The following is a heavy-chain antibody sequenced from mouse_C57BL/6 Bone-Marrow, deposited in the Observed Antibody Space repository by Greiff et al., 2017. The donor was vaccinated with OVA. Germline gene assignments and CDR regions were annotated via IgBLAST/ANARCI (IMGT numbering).Heavy chain of an antibody. V-gene: IGHV5-6*02. Sequence: VKLMESGGDLVKPGGSLKLSCAASGFTFSSYGMPWVRQTPDKRLEWVATISSGGSYTYYPDSVKGRFPISRDNAKNTLFLQMSSLKSEDTAMYYCARRGIYYGNYYYAMDYWGQGTSVTVSS. D-gene: IGHD2-1*01. CDR2: ISSGGSYT. CDR1: GFTFSSYG. CDR3: ARRGIYYGNYYYAMDY. J-gene: IGHJ4*01.